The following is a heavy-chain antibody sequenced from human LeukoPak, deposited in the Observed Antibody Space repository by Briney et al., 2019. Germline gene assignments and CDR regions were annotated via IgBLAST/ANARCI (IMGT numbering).Heavy chain of an antibody. CDR3: ARDGPSALGFDT. CDR1: GGTFSSYA. V-gene: IGHV1-69*13. D-gene: IGHD5-18*01. CDR2: IIPIFGTA. Sequence: GASVKVSCKASGGTFSSYAISRVRQAPGQGLEWMGGIIPIFGTANYAQKFQGRVTITADESTSTAYMELSSLRSEDTAVYYCARDGPSALGFDTWGQGTLVTVSS. J-gene: IGHJ5*02.